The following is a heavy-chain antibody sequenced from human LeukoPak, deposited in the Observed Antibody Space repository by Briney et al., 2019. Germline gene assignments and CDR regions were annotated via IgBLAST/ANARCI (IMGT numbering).Heavy chain of an antibody. CDR2: INHSGTT. Sequence: PSETLSLTCAVYGGSFNGYYWSWIRQPPGKGLEWIGEINHSGTTNYNPSLKSRVTMSVDTSKNQFSLKLSSVTAADTAVYYCARGGGFYDSSAFDIWGQGTMVTVSS. CDR3: ARGGGFYDSSAFDI. V-gene: IGHV4-34*01. D-gene: IGHD3-22*01. J-gene: IGHJ3*02. CDR1: GGSFNGYY.